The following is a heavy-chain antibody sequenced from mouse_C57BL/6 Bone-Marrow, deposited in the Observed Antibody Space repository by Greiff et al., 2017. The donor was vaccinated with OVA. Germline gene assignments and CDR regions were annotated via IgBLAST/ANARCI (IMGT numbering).Heavy chain of an antibody. CDR2: IRNKANNHAT. CDR3: TRWLLRPLSYAMDY. CDR1: GFTFSDAW. J-gene: IGHJ4*01. D-gene: IGHD2-3*01. V-gene: IGHV6-6*01. Sequence: EVKLMESGGGLVQPGGSMKLSCAASGFTFSDAWMDWVRQSPEKGLEWVAEIRNKANNHATYYAESVKGRFTISRDDSKSSVYLQMNSLRAEDTGIYYCTRWLLRPLSYAMDYWGQGTSVTVSS.